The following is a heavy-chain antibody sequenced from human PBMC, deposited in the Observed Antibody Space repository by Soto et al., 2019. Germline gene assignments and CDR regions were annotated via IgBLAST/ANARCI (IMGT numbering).Heavy chain of an antibody. V-gene: IGHV3-23*01. J-gene: IGHJ4*02. CDR3: AKDPLLGGGRRIDLYYFDY. D-gene: IGHD3-16*01. CDR1: GFTFSSYA. CDR2: ISGSGGST. Sequence: GGSLRLSCAASGFTFSSYAMSWVRQAPGKGLEWVSAISGSGGSTYYADSVKGRFTISRDNSKNTLYLQMNSLRAEDTAVYYCAKDPLLGGGRRIDLYYFDYWGQGTLVTVSS.